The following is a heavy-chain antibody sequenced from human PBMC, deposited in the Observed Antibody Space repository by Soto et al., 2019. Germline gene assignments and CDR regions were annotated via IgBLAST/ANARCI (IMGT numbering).Heavy chain of an antibody. CDR3: AKHEGYCSTTTCSNFDY. Sequence: PGESLKISCKGSGFTFTSYRIAWVRQMPGKGLEWMGIIYPGDSDSSYSPSFQGQVTISADKSINTAYLHWSSLKASDTAIYYCAKHEGYCSTTTCSNFDYCGQGTRVTVSS. D-gene: IGHD2-2*01. CDR2: IYPGDSDS. CDR1: GFTFTSYR. J-gene: IGHJ4*02. V-gene: IGHV5-51*01.